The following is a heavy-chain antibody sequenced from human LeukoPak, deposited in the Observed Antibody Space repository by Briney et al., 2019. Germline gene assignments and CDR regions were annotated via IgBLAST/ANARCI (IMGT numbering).Heavy chain of an antibody. CDR2: IIPIFGTA. Sequence: ASVKVSCKASGGTFSSYAISWVRQAPGQGLEWMEGIIPIFGTANYAQKFQGRVTITTDESTSTAYMELSSLRSEDTAVYYCARDRPGDYYDSSGYLDYWGQGTLVTVSS. V-gene: IGHV1-69*05. J-gene: IGHJ4*02. D-gene: IGHD3-22*01. CDR3: ARDRPGDYYDSSGYLDY. CDR1: GGTFSSYA.